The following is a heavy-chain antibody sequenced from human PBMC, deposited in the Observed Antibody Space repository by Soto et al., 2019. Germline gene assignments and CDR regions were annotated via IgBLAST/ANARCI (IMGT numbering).Heavy chain of an antibody. V-gene: IGHV4-31*03. D-gene: IGHD2-21*02. CDR2: IYYSGST. J-gene: IGHJ5*02. Sequence: SETLSLTCTVSGGSISSGGYYWIWIRQHPGKGLEWIGYIYYSGSTYYNPSLKSRVTISVDTSKNQFSLKLSSVTAAGTAVYYCARGGTKVVVTATWFDPCGQGTLVTVSS. CDR1: GGSISSGGYY. CDR3: ARGGTKVVVTATWFDP.